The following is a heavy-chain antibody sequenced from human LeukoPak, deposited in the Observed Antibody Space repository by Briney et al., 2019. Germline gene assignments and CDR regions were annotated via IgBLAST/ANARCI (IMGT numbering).Heavy chain of an antibody. V-gene: IGHV5-51*01. D-gene: IGHD2-21*01. CDR2: IFPGDSDT. J-gene: IGHJ2*01. CDR3: ARLAYPGPWHFDL. Sequence: GESLKISCKGSGYSFTTYWIGWVRQLPGKGLEWMGIIFPGDSDTRSSPSFQGHVTISADMSFNTAYLQWSSLKASDTAIYYCARLAYPGPWHFDLWGRGTLVTVSS. CDR1: GYSFTTYW.